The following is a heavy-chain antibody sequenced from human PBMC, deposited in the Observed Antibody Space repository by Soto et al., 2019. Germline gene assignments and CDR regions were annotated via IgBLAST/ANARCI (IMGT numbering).Heavy chain of an antibody. CDR1: GGSISSYY. D-gene: IGHD2-2*01. Sequence: SETLSLTCTVSGGSISSYYWSWIRQPPGKGLEWIGYIYYSGSTNYNPSLKSRVTISVDTSKNQFSLKLSSVTAADTAVYYCARGGDIVVVPAIPEDAFDIWGQGTMVT. CDR3: ARGGDIVVVPAIPEDAFDI. CDR2: IYYSGST. J-gene: IGHJ3*02. V-gene: IGHV4-59*01.